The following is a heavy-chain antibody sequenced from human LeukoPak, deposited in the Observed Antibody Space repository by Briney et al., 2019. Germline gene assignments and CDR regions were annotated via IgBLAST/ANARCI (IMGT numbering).Heavy chain of an antibody. CDR1: GFTFSSYW. D-gene: IGHD5-12*01. Sequence: GGSLRLSCAASGFTFSSYWMHWVRQAPGKGLVWVSRINSDGSSTSYADSVKGRFTISRDNAKNTLYLQMNSLRAEDTAVYYCARLLRSSAGALNYYYYGMDVWGQGTTVTVSS. CDR3: ARLLRSSAGALNYYYYGMDV. CDR2: INSDGSST. J-gene: IGHJ6*02. V-gene: IGHV3-74*01.